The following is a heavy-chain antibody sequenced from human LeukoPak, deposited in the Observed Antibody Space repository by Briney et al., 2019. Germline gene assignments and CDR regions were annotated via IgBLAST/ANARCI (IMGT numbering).Heavy chain of an antibody. V-gene: IGHV1-69*13. CDR2: IIPIFGTA. Sequence: SVKVSCTASGGTFSSYAISWVRQAPGQGLEWMGGIIPIFGTANYAQKFQGRVTITADESTSTAYMELSSLRSEDTAVYYCARGTAMVNSFDYWGQGTLVTVSS. D-gene: IGHD5-18*01. CDR3: ARGTAMVNSFDY. CDR1: GGTFSSYA. J-gene: IGHJ4*02.